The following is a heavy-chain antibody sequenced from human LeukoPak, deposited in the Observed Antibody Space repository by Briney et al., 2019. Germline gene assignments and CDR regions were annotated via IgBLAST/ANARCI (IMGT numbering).Heavy chain of an antibody. CDR2: IFGSGGSA. J-gene: IGHJ5*02. V-gene: IGHV3-23*01. CDR1: GFTFSSYA. Sequence: QPGGSLRLSCTASGFTFSSYAMYWVRQSPGKGLEWVSGIFGSGGSAHYADSVKGRFTISRDNAKNSLYLQMNSLRAEDTALYYCAGYYYDSSRGFDLWGQGTLVTVSA. CDR3: AGYYYDSSRGFDL. D-gene: IGHD3-22*01.